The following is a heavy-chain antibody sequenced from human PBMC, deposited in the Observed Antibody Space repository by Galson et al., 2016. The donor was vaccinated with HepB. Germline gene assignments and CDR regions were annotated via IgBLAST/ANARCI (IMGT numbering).Heavy chain of an antibody. CDR3: AKREPGGREYYFDY. V-gene: IGHV3-11*01. Sequence: SLRLSCAASGFTFSDYYMSWIRQAPGQGLEWVSYISSSGSTIFYADSVKGRFTISRDNAKNSLYLQMYSLGSDDTAVYYCAKREPGGREYYFDYWGQGTLVTVSS. D-gene: IGHD2-15*01. J-gene: IGHJ4*02. CDR2: ISSSGSTI. CDR1: GFTFSDYY.